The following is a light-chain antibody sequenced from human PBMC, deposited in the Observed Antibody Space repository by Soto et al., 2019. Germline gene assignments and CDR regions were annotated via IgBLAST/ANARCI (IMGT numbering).Light chain of an antibody. CDR3: RQGIP. V-gene: IGKV2-30*01. CDR1: HSLVYSDGNTY. CDR2: KVS. J-gene: IGKJ4*01. Sequence: VMTQSPLSLPVTLGQPASISCRSSHSLVYSDGNTYLNWFQQRPGQSPRRQIHKVSNRDSGVPDGFRGSGSCTDFTVKSSRVGADDVGFESCRQGIPFEGGTKVEIK.